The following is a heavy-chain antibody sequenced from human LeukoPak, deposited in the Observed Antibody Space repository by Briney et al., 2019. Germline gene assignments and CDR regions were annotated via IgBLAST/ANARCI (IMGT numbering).Heavy chain of an antibody. CDR1: GGTFSSYA. J-gene: IGHJ4*02. D-gene: IGHD1-7*01. CDR3: ARGAGTTCNY. Sequence: GSSVKVSCKASGGTFSSYAINWVRQATGQGLEWMGWMNPNSGNTGYAQKFQGRVTMTRNTSISTAYMELSSLRSEDTAVYYCARGAGTTCNYWGQGTLVTVSS. CDR2: MNPNSGNT. V-gene: IGHV1-8*02.